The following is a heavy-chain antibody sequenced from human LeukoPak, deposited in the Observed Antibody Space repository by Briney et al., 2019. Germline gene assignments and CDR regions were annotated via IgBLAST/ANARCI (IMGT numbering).Heavy chain of an antibody. V-gene: IGHV4-61*01. CDR1: GGSVSSGSYY. D-gene: IGHD3-10*01. CDR2: IYYSGST. CDR3: ARDYFPPTYYYGSGSPRAFDI. J-gene: IGHJ3*02. Sequence: PSETLSLTCTVSGGSVSSGSYYWSWIRQPPGKGLEWIGYIYYSGSTNYNPSLKSRVTISVDTSKNQFSLKLSSVTAADTAVYYCARDYFPPTYYYGSGSPRAFDIWGQGTMVTVSS.